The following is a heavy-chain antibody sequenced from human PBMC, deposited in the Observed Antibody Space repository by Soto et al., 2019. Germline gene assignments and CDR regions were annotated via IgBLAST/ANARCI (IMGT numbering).Heavy chain of an antibody. Sequence: QITLNESGPTQVKPRQTLTLTCTFSGFSLTTSGVGVGWIRQSPGKAPEWLALIYWDDDKRYSPSLKRRLTITKDTPKNQVVLTMADLYPADTATYYCAHRVLRTVFGLVTTTAIYFDFWGQGTPVAVSS. D-gene: IGHD3-3*01. CDR3: AHRVLRTVFGLVTTTAIYFDF. J-gene: IGHJ4*02. V-gene: IGHV2-5*02. CDR1: GFSLTTSGVG. CDR2: IYWDDDK.